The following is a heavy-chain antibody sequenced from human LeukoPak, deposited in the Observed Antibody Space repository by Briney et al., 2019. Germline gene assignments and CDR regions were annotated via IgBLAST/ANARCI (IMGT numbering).Heavy chain of an antibody. D-gene: IGHD3-22*01. CDR3: ARDYYDSSGSINWFDL. V-gene: IGHV4-61*02. CDR2: LYTSGST. Sequence: SETLSLTCTVSGASISSGVYYWGWIRQPAGKGLEWIGRLYTSGSTRYNPSLKSRVTISMDKSKNQFSLEMTSVTAADTAVYYCARDYYDSSGSINWFDLWGQXTXVTVSS. J-gene: IGHJ5*02. CDR1: GASISSGVYY.